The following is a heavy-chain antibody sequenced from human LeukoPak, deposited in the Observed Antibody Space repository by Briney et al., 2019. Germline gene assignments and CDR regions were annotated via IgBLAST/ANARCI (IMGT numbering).Heavy chain of an antibody. CDR1: GGSISSYY. D-gene: IGHD3-9*01. V-gene: IGHV4-59*01. CDR3: ARAQWYYDILTGYPAYYYYMDV. J-gene: IGHJ6*03. CDR2: IYYSGST. Sequence: SETLSLTCAVYGGSISSYYWSWIRQPPGKGLEWIGYIYYSGSTNYNPSLKSRVTISVDTSKNQFSLKLSSVTAADTAVYYCARAQWYYDILTGYPAYYYYMDVWGKGATVTVSS.